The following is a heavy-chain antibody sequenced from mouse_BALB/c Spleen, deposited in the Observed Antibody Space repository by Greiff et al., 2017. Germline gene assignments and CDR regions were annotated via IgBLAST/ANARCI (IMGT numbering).Heavy chain of an antibody. D-gene: IGHD2-1*01. J-gene: IGHJ4*01. V-gene: IGHV3-2*02. Sequence: EVKVEESGPGLVKPSQSLSLTCTVTGYSITSDYAWNWIRQFPGNKLEWMGYISYSGSTSYNPSLKSRISITRDTSKNQFFLQLNSVTTEDTATYYCAIYGNSYYYAMDYWGQGTSVTVSS. CDR2: ISYSGST. CDR3: AIYGNSYYYAMDY. CDR1: GYSITSDYA.